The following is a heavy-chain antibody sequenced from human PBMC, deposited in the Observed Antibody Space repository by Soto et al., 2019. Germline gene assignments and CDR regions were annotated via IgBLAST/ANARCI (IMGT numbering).Heavy chain of an antibody. Sequence: QLQLQESGSGLVKPSQTLFLTCAVSGGSISSGGYSWSWIRQPPGKGLEWIGYIYHSGSTYYNPSTNSRFTISVYRSRNQFSLKLSSVTAPDTAVYYCARAIGWFGELLRAYYYDYWGQGTLVTVSS. CDR1: GGSISSGGYS. CDR2: IYHSGST. J-gene: IGHJ4*02. V-gene: IGHV4-30-2*01. D-gene: IGHD3-10*01. CDR3: ARAIGWFGELLRAYYYDY.